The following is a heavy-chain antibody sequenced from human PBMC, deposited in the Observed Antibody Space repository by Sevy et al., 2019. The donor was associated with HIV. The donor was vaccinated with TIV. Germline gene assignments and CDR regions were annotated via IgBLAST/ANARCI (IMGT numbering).Heavy chain of an antibody. V-gene: IGHV5-51*01. J-gene: IGHJ6*02. D-gene: IGHD3-22*01. CDR2: IYPGDSDT. CDR3: AGLRYYDSSGYYYYYYGMDV. Sequence: GESLKISCKGSGYSFTSYWIGWVRQMPGKGLEWMGIIYPGDSDTRYSPSFQGQVTISADKSISTAYLQWSSLKASDTAMYYCAGLRYYDSSGYYYYYYGMDVWGQGTTVTVSS. CDR1: GYSFTSYW.